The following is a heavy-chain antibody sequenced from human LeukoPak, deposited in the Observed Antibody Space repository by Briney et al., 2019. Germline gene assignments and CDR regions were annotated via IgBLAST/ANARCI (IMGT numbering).Heavy chain of an antibody. Sequence: GGSLRLSCAASGFTFSSYAMSWVRQAPGKGLEWVSAISGSGGSTYYADSVKGRFTISRDNSKNTLYLQMNSLRAEDTAVYYCAKEGGVLLWFGEFYDLDYWGQGTLVTVSS. V-gene: IGHV3-23*01. CDR1: GFTFSSYA. CDR3: AKEGGVLLWFGEFYDLDY. CDR2: ISGSGGST. D-gene: IGHD3-10*01. J-gene: IGHJ4*02.